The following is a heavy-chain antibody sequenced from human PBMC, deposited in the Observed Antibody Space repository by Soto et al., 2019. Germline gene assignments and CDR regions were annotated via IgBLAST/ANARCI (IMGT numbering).Heavy chain of an antibody. J-gene: IGHJ5*02. V-gene: IGHV3-30*18. CDR2: MSYDGTKE. Sequence: PGGALRLSCAPSGITFSTYGMHWVRQAPGKGLEWVAAMSYDGTKEYYVDSVKGRFTISRDNSRNTLFLQLNSLRAEDTAVYYCAKEYGSNWFGHWGQVTLVPVSS. CDR3: AKEYGSNWFGH. CDR1: GITFSTYG. D-gene: IGHD4-17*01.